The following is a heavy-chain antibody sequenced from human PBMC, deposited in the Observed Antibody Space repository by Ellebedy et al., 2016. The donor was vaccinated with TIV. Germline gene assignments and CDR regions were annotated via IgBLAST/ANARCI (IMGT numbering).Heavy chain of an antibody. D-gene: IGHD3-9*01. J-gene: IGHJ6*02. Sequence: GGSLRLSCAASGFTFSSYAMTWVRQAPGRGLEWVATTKEDGSDKYYVDSVKGRFTISRDNAKNSLYLQMNSLRAEDTAVYYCASFEREDVWGQGTTVTVSS. CDR2: TKEDGSDK. V-gene: IGHV3-7*02. CDR3: ASFEREDV. CDR1: GFTFSSYA.